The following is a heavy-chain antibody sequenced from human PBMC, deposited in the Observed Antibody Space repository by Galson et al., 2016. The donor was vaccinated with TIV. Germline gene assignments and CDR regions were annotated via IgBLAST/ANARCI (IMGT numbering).Heavy chain of an antibody. Sequence: SLRLSCAASGFTFSSHAMTWVRQAPGKGLEWVSAISGSGATTHYADSVKGRFTISRDNSKNTLYVQMDSLRAEDTALYYCAKVPSSGFSYYYGWDVWGRGTTVTVS. D-gene: IGHD3-10*01. CDR3: AKVPSSGFSYYYGWDV. V-gene: IGHV3-23*01. CDR2: ISGSGATT. CDR1: GFTFSSHA. J-gene: IGHJ6*02.